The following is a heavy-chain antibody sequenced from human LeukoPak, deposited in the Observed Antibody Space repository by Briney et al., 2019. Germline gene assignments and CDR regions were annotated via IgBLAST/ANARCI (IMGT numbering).Heavy chain of an antibody. Sequence: PGGSLRLSCAASGFTFSSYAMSWVRRAPGKGLEWVSYISSTSSYIYYADSVKSRFTISRDNAKNSLYLQMNSLRAEDTAVYYCARDSGRRGKPGAFDIWGQGTMVTVSS. V-gene: IGHV3-21*05. CDR3: ARDSGRRGKPGAFDI. CDR1: GFTFSSYA. J-gene: IGHJ3*02. D-gene: IGHD2-15*01. CDR2: ISSTSSYI.